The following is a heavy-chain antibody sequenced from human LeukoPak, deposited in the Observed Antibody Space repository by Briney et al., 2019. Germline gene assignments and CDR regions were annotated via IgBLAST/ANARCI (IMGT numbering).Heavy chain of an antibody. CDR3: AREGRQDYVYFDC. CDR2: INYSGNT. CDR1: GDSISSYY. V-gene: IGHV4-59*01. Sequence: SETLSLTCTVSGDSISSYYWSWIRQPPGKGLEWMGYINYSGNTNYNPSLKSRVTISVDPSKNQFTLRLTSVTAADTAVYYCAREGRQDYVYFDCWGQGTLVTVSS. J-gene: IGHJ4*02. D-gene: IGHD4-17*01.